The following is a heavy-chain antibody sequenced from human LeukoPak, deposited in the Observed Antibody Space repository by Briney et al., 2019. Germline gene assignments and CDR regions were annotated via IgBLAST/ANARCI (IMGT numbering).Heavy chain of an antibody. CDR3: ARDLGVVDYYYYYGMDV. V-gene: IGHV3-30*04. J-gene: IGHJ6*02. Sequence: GGSLRLSCAASGFTLSSYAMHWVRQAPGKGLEWVAVISYDGSNKYYADSVKGRFTISRDNSKNTLYLQMNSLRAEDTAVYYCARDLGVVDYYYYYGMDVWGQGTTVTVSS. D-gene: IGHD2-15*01. CDR1: GFTLSSYA. CDR2: ISYDGSNK.